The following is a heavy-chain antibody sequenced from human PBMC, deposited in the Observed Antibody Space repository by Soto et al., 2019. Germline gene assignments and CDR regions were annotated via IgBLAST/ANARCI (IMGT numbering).Heavy chain of an antibody. CDR3: AREPGI. V-gene: IGHV4-31*03. J-gene: IGHJ4*02. D-gene: IGHD3-10*01. CDR1: GGSISSGGYY. CDR2: IYYMGST. Sequence: QVQLQESGPGLVKTSQTLSLTGTVSGGSISSGGYYWSWSRQHPGKGLERIGYIYYMGSTYDKPSITGRVNISVDTSKNQSSQELSPVTAADTAGYYCAREPGIWGQGTLVTVS.